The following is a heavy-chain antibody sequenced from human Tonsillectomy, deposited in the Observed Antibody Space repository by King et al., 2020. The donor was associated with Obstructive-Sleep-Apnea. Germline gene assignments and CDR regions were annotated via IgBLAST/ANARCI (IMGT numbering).Heavy chain of an antibody. Sequence: VQLQQWGAGLLKPSETLSLTCAVYVGSLSGYYCSWVRQPPGKGLEWIGEVSHSGSANYIPSLKSRVTISIDTSKNHFSLKLSSVTAADTAVYYCARRLWFGAQNYWYFDLWGRGTLVTVSS. CDR1: VGSLSGYY. J-gene: IGHJ2*01. CDR3: ARRLWFGAQNYWYFDL. D-gene: IGHD3-10*01. CDR2: VSHSGSA. V-gene: IGHV4-34*01.